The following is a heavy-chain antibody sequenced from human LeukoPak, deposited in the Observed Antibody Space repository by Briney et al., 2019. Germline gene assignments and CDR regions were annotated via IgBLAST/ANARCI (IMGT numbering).Heavy chain of an antibody. CDR1: GGSISSYY. CDR2: IYYSGST. Sequence: PSETLSLTCTVSGGSISSYYWSWIRQPPGKGLEWIGYIYYSGSTNYNPSLKSRVTILVDTSKNQFSLKLSSVTAADTAAYYCARGTYSSGWYDWGQGTLVTVSS. V-gene: IGHV4-59*01. D-gene: IGHD6-19*01. J-gene: IGHJ4*02. CDR3: ARGTYSSGWYD.